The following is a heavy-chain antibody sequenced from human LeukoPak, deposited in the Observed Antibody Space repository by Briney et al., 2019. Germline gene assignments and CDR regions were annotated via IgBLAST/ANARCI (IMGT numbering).Heavy chain of an antibody. CDR1: GGSISSSSYY. V-gene: IGHV4-39*01. CDR3: ARHALGIVVVPAAISYYYYYMDV. Sequence: PSETLSLTCTVSGGSISSSSYYWGWIRQPPGKGLEWIGSIYYSGSTYYDPSLKSRVTISVDTPKNQFSLKLGSVTAADTAVYYCARHALGIVVVPAAISYYYYYMDVWGKGTTVTVSS. J-gene: IGHJ6*03. D-gene: IGHD2-2*01. CDR2: IYYSGST.